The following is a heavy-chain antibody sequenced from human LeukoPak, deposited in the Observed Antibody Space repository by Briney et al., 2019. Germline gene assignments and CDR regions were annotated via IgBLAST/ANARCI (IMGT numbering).Heavy chain of an antibody. CDR2: IYSGGET. CDR3: ARVYNYVFDY. CDR1: GFTVSSSH. V-gene: IGHV3-53*01. Sequence: GGSLRLSCAASGFTVSSSHMTWVRQAVGKGLEWVSFIYSGGETSYADSVKGRFTISRDNSKNTLYLQMNSLRAEDTAVYYCARVYNYVFDYWGQGTLVTVSS. J-gene: IGHJ4*02. D-gene: IGHD3-10*02.